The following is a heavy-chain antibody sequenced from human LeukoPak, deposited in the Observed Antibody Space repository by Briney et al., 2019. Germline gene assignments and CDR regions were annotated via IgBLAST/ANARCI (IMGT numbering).Heavy chain of an antibody. D-gene: IGHD6-13*01. Sequence: GGSLRLSCAASGFTFTNNFMSWVRQVPGKGLEWVANIKQDGSETTYADSVKGRFTISRDNAKNTLFLQMNSLRAEDTAVYYCAKDGAPAAGEDYFDYWGQGTLVTVSS. CDR2: IKQDGSET. J-gene: IGHJ4*02. CDR3: AKDGAPAAGEDYFDY. CDR1: GFTFTNNF. V-gene: IGHV3-7*03.